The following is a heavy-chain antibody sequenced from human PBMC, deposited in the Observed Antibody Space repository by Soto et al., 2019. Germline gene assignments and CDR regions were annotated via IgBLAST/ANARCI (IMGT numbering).Heavy chain of an antibody. D-gene: IGHD3-3*01. V-gene: IGHV4-30-4*01. CDR2: IYYSGST. Sequence: PSETLSLTCTVSGGSISSGDYYWSWIRQPPGKGLEWIGYIYYSGSTYYNPSLKSRVTISVDTSKNQFSLKLSSVTAADTAVYYCARDRKNDFWSGPKDYYYYYGMDVWGQGPTVT. J-gene: IGHJ6*02. CDR1: GGSISSGDYY. CDR3: ARDRKNDFWSGPKDYYYYYGMDV.